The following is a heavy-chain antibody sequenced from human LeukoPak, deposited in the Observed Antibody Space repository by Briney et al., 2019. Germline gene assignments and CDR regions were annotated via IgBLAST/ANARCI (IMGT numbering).Heavy chain of an antibody. Sequence: GGSLRLSCTASGFTFGDYAMSWVRQAPGKGLEWVSAISGSGGSTYYADSVKGRFTISRDNSKNTLYLQMNSLRAEDTAVYYCAKSELRFGELGSIDYWGQGTLVTVSS. D-gene: IGHD3-10*01. J-gene: IGHJ4*02. CDR2: ISGSGGST. CDR1: GFTFGDYA. CDR3: AKSELRFGELGSIDY. V-gene: IGHV3-23*01.